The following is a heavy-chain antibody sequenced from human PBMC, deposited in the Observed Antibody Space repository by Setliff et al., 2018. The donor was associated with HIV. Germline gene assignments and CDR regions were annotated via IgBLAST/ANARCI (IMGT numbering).Heavy chain of an antibody. Sequence: PSETLSLTCDVSSYSISSVHSWGWIRQPPGKRLEWIGTMHHSGNTHYKPSLKSRVTISVDTSKNQFSLKLSSLTAADTAVYYCATLQFLTYYYPRYSFDFWGRGTLVTVSS. CDR1: SYSISSVHS. D-gene: IGHD3-9*01. CDR3: ATLQFLTYYYPRYSFDF. CDR2: MHHSGNT. V-gene: IGHV4-38-2*01. J-gene: IGHJ4*02.